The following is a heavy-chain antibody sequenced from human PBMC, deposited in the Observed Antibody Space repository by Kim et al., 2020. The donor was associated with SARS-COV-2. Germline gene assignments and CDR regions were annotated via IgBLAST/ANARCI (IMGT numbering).Heavy chain of an antibody. V-gene: IGHV4-30-2*05. J-gene: IGHJ5*02. CDR3: TGSGSYQNWFDP. D-gene: IGHD3-10*01. Sequence: YYNQSHKSRVTISVKQSKNQFSLKLSSVTAADTAVYYCTGSGSYQNWFDPWGQGTLVTVSS.